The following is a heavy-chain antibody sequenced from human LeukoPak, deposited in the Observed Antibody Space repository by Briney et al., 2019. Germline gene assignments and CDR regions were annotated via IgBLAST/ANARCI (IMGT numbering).Heavy chain of an antibody. J-gene: IGHJ3*02. CDR3: ARTTVTTDDAFDI. CDR1: GGSFSAYY. V-gene: IGHV4-34*01. CDR2: INHSGST. Sequence: SETLSLTCAVYGGSFSAYYWSWIRQPPGKGLEWIGEINHSGSTNYDPSLKSRVTISVDTSKNQCSLKLSSVTAADTAVYYCARTTVTTDDAFDIWGQGTMVTVSS. D-gene: IGHD4-11*01.